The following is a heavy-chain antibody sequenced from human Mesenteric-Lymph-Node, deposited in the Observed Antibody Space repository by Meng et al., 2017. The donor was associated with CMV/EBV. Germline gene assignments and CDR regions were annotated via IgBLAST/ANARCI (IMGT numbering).Heavy chain of an antibody. CDR3: ARESRPTYYDFWNAYSYGMDV. CDR2: INPQTGDT. D-gene: IGHD3-3*01. J-gene: IGHJ6*02. CDR1: EYTFTDYY. Sequence: ASVKVSCKASEYTFTDYYMQWVRQAPGQGLEWMGWINPQTGDTNYAPKFQGRVTMTRDMSINTVYMELSSLRSDDTAVYYCARESRPTYYDFWNAYSYGMDVWGQGTTVTVSS. V-gene: IGHV1-2*02.